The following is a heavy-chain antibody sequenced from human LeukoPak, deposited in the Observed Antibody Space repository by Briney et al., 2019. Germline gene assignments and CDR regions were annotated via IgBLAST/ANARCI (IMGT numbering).Heavy chain of an antibody. D-gene: IGHD3-22*01. J-gene: IGHJ3*02. CDR3: AKTGGYYDTSDLYRPDVFDI. Sequence: GGSLRLSCAASGFIFSNFAMSWVRQAPGKGLEWVSAISGTGGNTFYTDSVTGRFTISRDNSKNTLYVQMNSLRAEDTAVYYCAKTGGYYDTSDLYRPDVFDIWGQGTVVTVSS. CDR2: ISGTGGNT. V-gene: IGHV3-23*01. CDR1: GFIFSNFA.